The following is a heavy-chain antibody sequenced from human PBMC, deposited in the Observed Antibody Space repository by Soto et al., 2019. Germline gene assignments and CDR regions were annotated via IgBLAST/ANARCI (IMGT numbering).Heavy chain of an antibody. CDR3: ARDCSGGSCYLSYYYYGRDV. Sequence: PGESLKISCKGSGYSFTSYCISWVRQMPGKGLEWMGRIDPSDSYTNYSPSFQGHVTISADKSISTAYLQWSSLKASDTAMYYWARDCSGGSCYLSYYYYGRDVWGQGTRVTVSS. J-gene: IGHJ6*02. CDR2: IDPSDSYT. D-gene: IGHD2-15*01. V-gene: IGHV5-10-1*01. CDR1: GYSFTSYC.